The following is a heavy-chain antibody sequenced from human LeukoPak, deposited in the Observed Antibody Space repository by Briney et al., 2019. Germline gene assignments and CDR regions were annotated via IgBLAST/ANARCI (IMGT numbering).Heavy chain of an antibody. CDR3: ARHSSGLYYFHY. D-gene: IGHD6-19*01. J-gene: IGHJ4*02. CDR1: GGSVSSGSYY. V-gene: IGHV4-61*01. Sequence: SETLSLTCTVSGGSVSSGSYYWSWIRQPPGKGLEWIGYIYYSGSTNYNPSLKSRVTISVDTSKNQFSLRLTSVTAADTAIYYCARHSSGLYYFHYWGQGTLVTVSS. CDR2: IYYSGST.